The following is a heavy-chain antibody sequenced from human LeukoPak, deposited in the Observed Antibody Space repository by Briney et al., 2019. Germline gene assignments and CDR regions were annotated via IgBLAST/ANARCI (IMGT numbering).Heavy chain of an antibody. J-gene: IGHJ3*02. Sequence: PGGSLRLSCAASGFTFSSYGMHWVRQAPGKGLEWVAFIRYDGSNKYYADSVKGRFTISRDNSKNTLYLQMNSLRAEDTAVYYCVGRTTVTDDAFDIWGQGTMVTVSS. CDR3: VGRTTVTDDAFDI. V-gene: IGHV3-30*02. CDR2: IRYDGSNK. D-gene: IGHD4-17*01. CDR1: GFTFSSYG.